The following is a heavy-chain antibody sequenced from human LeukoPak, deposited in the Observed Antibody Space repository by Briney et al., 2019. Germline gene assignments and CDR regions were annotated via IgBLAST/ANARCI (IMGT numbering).Heavy chain of an antibody. CDR2: IYYSGST. Sequence: PSETLSLTCTVSGGSISSYYWSWIRQPPGKGLEWIGYIYYSGSTNYNPSLKSRVTISVDTSKNQFSLKLSSVTAADTAVYYCARVVVPAAIDWLDPWGQGTLVTVSS. CDR1: GGSISSYY. CDR3: ARVVVPAAIDWLDP. J-gene: IGHJ5*02. V-gene: IGHV4-59*01. D-gene: IGHD2-2*02.